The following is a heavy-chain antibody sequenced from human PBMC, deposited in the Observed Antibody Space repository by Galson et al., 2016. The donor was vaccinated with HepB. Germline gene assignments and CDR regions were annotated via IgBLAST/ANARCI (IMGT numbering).Heavy chain of an antibody. D-gene: IGHD3-16*02. J-gene: IGHJ4*02. Sequence: SLRLSCAASGFTFSSYGMHWVRQAPGKGLEWVAVISYDGSDKYYVDSVKGRFTISRDNSKKTLYLQMNSLRAEDTAIYYCARDLPYYDYIWGSYRYEFSFDYWGQGTL. CDR3: ARDLPYYDYIWGSYRYEFSFDY. CDR1: GFTFSSYG. V-gene: IGHV3-30*03. CDR2: ISYDGSDK.